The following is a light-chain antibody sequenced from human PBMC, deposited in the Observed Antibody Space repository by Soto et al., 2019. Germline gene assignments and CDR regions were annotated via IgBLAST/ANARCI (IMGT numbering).Light chain of an antibody. CDR3: QQYNSYFWT. Sequence: IQTTQSPSSLCASVGDRVTITCLASQGIRNYLGWYQQKPGKAPKLLIYAASTLQSGVPSRFSGSGSGREFTLTISSLQPEDFATYYCQQYNSYFWTFGQGTKVDI. CDR2: AAS. CDR1: QGIRNY. V-gene: IGKV1-17*01. J-gene: IGKJ1*01.